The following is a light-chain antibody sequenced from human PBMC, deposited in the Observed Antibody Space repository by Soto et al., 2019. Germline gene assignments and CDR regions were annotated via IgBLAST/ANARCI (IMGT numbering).Light chain of an antibody. CDR1: SSNIGAGSD. Sequence: QSVLTQPPSLSGAPGQGITISCTGSSSNIGAGSDVHWYQQLPGTAPKLVMYGNTHRPSGVPVRFSGSNSGTSASLAITGLQAEDEADYFCQSYDSSLSGWVFGGGTKRTVL. J-gene: IGLJ3*02. CDR2: GNT. V-gene: IGLV1-40*01. CDR3: QSYDSSLSGWV.